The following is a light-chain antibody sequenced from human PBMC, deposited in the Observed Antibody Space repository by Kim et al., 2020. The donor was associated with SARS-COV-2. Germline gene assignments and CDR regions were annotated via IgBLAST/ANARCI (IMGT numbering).Light chain of an antibody. CDR3: SSYTSSSWV. CDR2: DVS. J-gene: IGLJ3*02. Sequence: PGQSITISCTVTSSDVGGYNYVSWYQQHPGKAPKLMIYDVSKRPSGVSNRFSGSKSGNTASLTISGLQAEDEADYYCSSYTSSSWVFGGGTQLTVL. V-gene: IGLV2-14*04. CDR1: SSDVGGYNY.